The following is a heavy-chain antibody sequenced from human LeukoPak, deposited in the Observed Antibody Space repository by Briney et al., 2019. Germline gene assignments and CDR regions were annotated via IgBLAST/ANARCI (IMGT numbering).Heavy chain of an antibody. CDR1: GYTLTELS. D-gene: IGHD6-19*01. V-gene: IGHV1-24*01. CDR2: FDPEDGET. CDR3: ATAPQRYSSGWYGDY. Sequence: ASVKVSCKVSGYTLTELSMHWERQAPGKGLEWMGGFDPEDGETIYAQKFQGRVTMTEDTSTDTAYMELSSLRSEDTAVYYCATAPQRYSSGWYGDYWGQGTLVTVSS. J-gene: IGHJ4*02.